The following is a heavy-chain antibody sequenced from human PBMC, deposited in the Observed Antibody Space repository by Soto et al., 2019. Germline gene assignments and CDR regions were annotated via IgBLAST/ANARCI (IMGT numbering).Heavy chain of an antibody. Sequence: EVQLLESGGGLVQPGGSLRLSCGASGFTFSDNAMTWVRQAPGKWLEWVSSISDDGDITYYADSVKGRFTISRDNSKNTLFLQMSSLRAEDTAVYYCAKSLATAVTYGLDVWGQGTSVTVSS. J-gene: IGHJ6*02. CDR1: GFTFSDNA. CDR3: AKSLATAVTYGLDV. CDR2: ISDDGDIT. D-gene: IGHD5-18*01. V-gene: IGHV3-23*01.